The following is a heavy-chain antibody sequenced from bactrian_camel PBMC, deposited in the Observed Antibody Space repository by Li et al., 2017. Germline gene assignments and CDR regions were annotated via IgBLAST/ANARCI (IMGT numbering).Heavy chain of an antibody. Sequence: HVQLVESGGGSVQAGGSLTLSCAASEFHSGFVFSTWCMAWFRQAPGQQREGVATIDNDGSTEYAASAQGRFTISQDSAGNTVYLQMNDLQPEDTATYYCAEGRGSRGEHCYSLNYWGQGTQVTVS. J-gene: IGHJ4*01. D-gene: IGHD6*01. V-gene: IGHV3S53*01. CDR2: IDNDGST. CDR1: EFHSGFVFSTWC. CDR3: AEGRGSRGEHCYSLNY.